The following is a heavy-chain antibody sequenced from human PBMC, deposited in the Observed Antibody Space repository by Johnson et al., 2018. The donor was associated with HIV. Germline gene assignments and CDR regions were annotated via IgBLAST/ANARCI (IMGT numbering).Heavy chain of an antibody. J-gene: IGHJ3*02. CDR2: IYSGGST. V-gene: IGHV3-66*01. Sequence: VQLVESGGGLVQPGGSLRLSCAASGFTVSSNYMSWVRQAPGKGLEWVSVIYSGGSTYYADSVKGRFTISRDNSKNTLYLQMNSLRAEDTAVYYCAKGGGSSLSDAFDIWGQGTMVTVSS. CDR1: GFTVSSNY. D-gene: IGHD6-6*01. CDR3: AKGGGSSLSDAFDI.